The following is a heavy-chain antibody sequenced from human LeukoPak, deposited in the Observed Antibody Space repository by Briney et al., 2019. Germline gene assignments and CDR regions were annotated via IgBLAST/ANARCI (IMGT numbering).Heavy chain of an antibody. V-gene: IGHV3-33*01. D-gene: IGHD4-17*01. CDR3: ARRNGDYDLDY. Sequence: GRSLRLSCAASGFTFSSYGMHWVRQAPGKGLEWVAVIWYDGSNKYYADSVKGRFTISRDNAKNSLYLQMNSLRAEDTAVYYCARRNGDYDLDYWGQGTLVTVSS. CDR2: IWYDGSNK. CDR1: GFTFSSYG. J-gene: IGHJ4*02.